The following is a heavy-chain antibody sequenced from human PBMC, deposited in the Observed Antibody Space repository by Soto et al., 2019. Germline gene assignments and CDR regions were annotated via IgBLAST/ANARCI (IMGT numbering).Heavy chain of an antibody. CDR2: ISWNSGRI. CDR1: GFTFDDYA. D-gene: IGHD2-2*01. V-gene: IGHV3-9*01. J-gene: IGHJ4*02. Sequence: EVQLVESGGGLLQPGRSLRLSCVGSGFTFDDYAMHWVRQAPGKGLEWVSSISWNSGRIDYADSVKGRFTISKDNAKNSRYLQMNSLRPEDTALYYCAKGYCISTSCYYFDYWGQGILVTVSS. CDR3: AKGYCISTSCYYFDY.